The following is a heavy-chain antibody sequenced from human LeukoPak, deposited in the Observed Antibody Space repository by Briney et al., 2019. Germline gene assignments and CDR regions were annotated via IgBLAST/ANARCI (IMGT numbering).Heavy chain of an antibody. CDR3: ARDRNPCGGDCYSTFDP. CDR1: GFTFDDYG. V-gene: IGHV3-20*04. J-gene: IGHJ5*02. D-gene: IGHD2-21*02. CDR2: INWNGGST. Sequence: GGSLRLSCAASGFTFDDYGMSWVRQAPGKGLEWVSGINWNGGSTGYADSVKGRFTISRDNAKNSLYLQMNSLRAEDTALYYCARDRNPCGGDCYSTFDPWGQGTLVTVSS.